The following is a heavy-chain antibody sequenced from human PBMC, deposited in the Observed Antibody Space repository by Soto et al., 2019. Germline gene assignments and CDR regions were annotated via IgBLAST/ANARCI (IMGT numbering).Heavy chain of an antibody. Sequence: PSETLSLTCAVYGGSFSGYYWSWIRQPPGKGLECIGEINHSGSTNYNPSLKSRVTISVDTSKNQFSLKLSSVTAADTAVYYCARDRETYYDFWRSWFDPWGQGTLVTVSS. CDR2: INHSGST. V-gene: IGHV4-34*01. J-gene: IGHJ5*02. CDR1: GGSFSGYY. CDR3: ARDRETYYDFWRSWFDP. D-gene: IGHD3-3*01.